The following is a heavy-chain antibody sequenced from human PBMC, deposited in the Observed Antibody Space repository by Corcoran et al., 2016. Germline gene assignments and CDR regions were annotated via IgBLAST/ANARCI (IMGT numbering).Heavy chain of an antibody. Sequence: QVQLQESGPGLVKPSETLSLTCTVSGGSISSYYWSWIRQPPGKGLEWIGYIYYSGSTNYNPSLKSRVTISVDTSKNQFSLKLSSVTAADTAVYYCAGFPSGRPYYYGMDVWGQGTTVTVSS. J-gene: IGHJ6*02. CDR2: IYYSGST. CDR1: GGSISSYY. CDR3: AGFPSGRPYYYGMDV. V-gene: IGHV4-59*01.